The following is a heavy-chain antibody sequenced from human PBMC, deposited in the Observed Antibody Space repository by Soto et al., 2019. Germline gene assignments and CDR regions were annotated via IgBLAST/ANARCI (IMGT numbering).Heavy chain of an antibody. CDR1: GGSISSDGYS. J-gene: IGHJ4*02. D-gene: IGHD6-13*01. V-gene: IGHV4-30-2*01. CDR3: ASSHAGAHITAAVH. CDR2: IYHSGST. Sequence: QLQLQESGSGLVKPSQTLSLTYAVSGGSISSDGYSWSWIRQPPGKGLEWIGYIYHSGSTYYNPSLKSRVTISVDRSKNQFSLKLSSVTAADTAVYYCASSHAGAHITAAVHWGQGTLVTVSS.